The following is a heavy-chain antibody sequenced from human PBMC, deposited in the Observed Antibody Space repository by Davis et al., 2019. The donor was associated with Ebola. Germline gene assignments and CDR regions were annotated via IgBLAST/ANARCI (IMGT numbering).Heavy chain of an antibody. D-gene: IGHD3-3*02. Sequence: PSETLSLTCSVSGASIASDYWTWIRQPPGKGLDWIGYIYYTGITYYNPSLKSRVTLSVDTSKNQFSLRLSSVTAADTALYYCARVSISIFGGYSYYHMDVWGKGTTVTVSS. J-gene: IGHJ6*03. V-gene: IGHV4-59*01. CDR1: GASIASDY. CDR2: IYYTGIT. CDR3: ARVSISIFGGYSYYHMDV.